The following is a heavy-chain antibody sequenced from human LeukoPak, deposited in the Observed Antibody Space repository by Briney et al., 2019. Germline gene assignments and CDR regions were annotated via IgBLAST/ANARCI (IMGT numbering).Heavy chain of an antibody. V-gene: IGHV3-43D*03. Sequence: GGTLRLSCAASGFTFSSYGMSWVRQAPGKGLEWVSLISWDGGSTYYADSVKGRFTISRDNSKNSLYLQMNSLRAEDTALYYCAKDPCSGGSCYWFDPWGQGTLVTVSS. CDR1: GFTFSSYG. CDR3: AKDPCSGGSCYWFDP. J-gene: IGHJ5*02. CDR2: ISWDGGST. D-gene: IGHD2-15*01.